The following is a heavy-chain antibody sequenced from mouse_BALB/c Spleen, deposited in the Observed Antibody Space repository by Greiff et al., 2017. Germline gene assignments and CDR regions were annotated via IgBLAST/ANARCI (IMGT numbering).Heavy chain of an antibody. J-gene: IGHJ2*01. D-gene: IGHD2-1*01. V-gene: IGHV1-18*01. Sequence: EVQLQQSGPELVKPGASVKIPCKASGYTFTDYNMDWVKQSHGKSLEWIGDINPNNGGTIYNQKFKGKATLTVDKSSSTAYMQLSSPKSEDSAVYYCAREDGNYERYFDYWGQGTTLTVSS. CDR2: INPNNGGT. CDR3: AREDGNYERYFDY. CDR1: GYTFTDYN.